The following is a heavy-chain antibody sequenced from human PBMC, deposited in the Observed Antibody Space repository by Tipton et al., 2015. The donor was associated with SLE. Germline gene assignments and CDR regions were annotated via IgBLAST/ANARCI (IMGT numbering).Heavy chain of an antibody. CDR1: GGSISSSSYY. D-gene: IGHD3-10*01. Sequence: TLSLTCTVSGGSISSSSYYWSWIRQPPGKGLEWIGYIYYSGSTYYNPSLKSRVTISVDTSKNQFSLKLSSVTAADTAVYYCARDQRELLWFGELKGDDAFDIWGQGTMVTVSS. V-gene: IGHV4-30-4*07. CDR3: ARDQRELLWFGELKGDDAFDI. J-gene: IGHJ3*02. CDR2: IYYSGST.